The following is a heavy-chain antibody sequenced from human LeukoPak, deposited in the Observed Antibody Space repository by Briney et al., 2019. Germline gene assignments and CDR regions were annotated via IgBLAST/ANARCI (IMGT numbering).Heavy chain of an antibody. CDR3: ARVAIPYDISPYYDGYMDV. J-gene: IGHJ6*03. Sequence: SETVSLTCAVSGGSISGYYWSWIRQSPDKGLEWIGYIYYSGSTNYNPSLQSRATISVDTSKNQFSLKISSLTAADTAVYYCARVAIPYDISPYYDGYMDVWGKGTTVTVSS. D-gene: IGHD3-22*01. CDR1: GGSISGYY. V-gene: IGHV4-59*01. CDR2: IYYSGST.